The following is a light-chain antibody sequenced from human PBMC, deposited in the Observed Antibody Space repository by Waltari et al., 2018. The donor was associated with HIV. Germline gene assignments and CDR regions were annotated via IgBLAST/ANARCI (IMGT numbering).Light chain of an antibody. Sequence: QSALRQPPSTSRLPGPMVVISCSGSCSTVGKTFVSWFPPLPGPAPRLLIYRHDRRPSAVPDRFTAAKSGTSASVVISGLRSDDEAEYFCSSWDDALSSWLFGGGTKLTVL. CDR2: RHD. V-gene: IGLV1-47*01. CDR1: CSTVGKTF. J-gene: IGLJ6*01. CDR3: SSWDDALSSWL.